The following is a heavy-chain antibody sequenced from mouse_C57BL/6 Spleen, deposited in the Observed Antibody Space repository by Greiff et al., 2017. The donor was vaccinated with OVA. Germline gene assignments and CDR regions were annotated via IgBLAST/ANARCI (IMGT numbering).Heavy chain of an antibody. Sequence: QVQLQQPGAELVKPGASVKLSCKASGYTFTSYWMHWVKQRPGQGLEWIGMIHPNSGSTNYNEKFKSKATLTVDKSSSTAYMQLSSLTSEDSAVYYCARAGGTMGNYGYFDVWGTGTTVTVSS. CDR1: GYTFTSYW. J-gene: IGHJ1*03. D-gene: IGHD2-14*01. CDR3: ARAGGTMGNYGYFDV. V-gene: IGHV1-64*01. CDR2: IHPNSGST.